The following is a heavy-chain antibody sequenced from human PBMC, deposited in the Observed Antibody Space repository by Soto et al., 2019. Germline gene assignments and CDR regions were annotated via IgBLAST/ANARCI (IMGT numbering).Heavy chain of an antibody. Sequence: QVQLVQSAGEVKKPGASVNVSCKASGYTFIRYGITWVRQAPGQGLECMGWISPYNDYTIYAEKIQFRGTLTTGTSTRTVYLDLRSLRAEDTALYYGARGGYYDNTQGKLSHSGLDVWGQGTSVTVSS. V-gene: IGHV1-18*01. CDR1: GYTFIRYG. D-gene: IGHD3-22*01. J-gene: IGHJ6*02. CDR3: ARGGYYDNTQGKLSHSGLDV. CDR2: ISPYNDYT.